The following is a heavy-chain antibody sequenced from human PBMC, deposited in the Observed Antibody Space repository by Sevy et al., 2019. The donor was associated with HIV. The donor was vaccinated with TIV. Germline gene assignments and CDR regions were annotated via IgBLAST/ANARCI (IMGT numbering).Heavy chain of an antibody. D-gene: IGHD2-21*02. J-gene: IGHJ4*02. Sequence: GGSLRLSCAAFGFTFSHYDMHWVRQAPGKGLEWVAVISHDGNYKNYADSVRDRLTISRDNFKNTLYLQMNSLRVEDTALYFCSRLFSCGGDCYYLDYWGQGALVTVSS. V-gene: IGHV3-30-3*01. CDR1: GFTFSHYD. CDR2: ISHDGNYK. CDR3: SRLFSCGGDCYYLDY.